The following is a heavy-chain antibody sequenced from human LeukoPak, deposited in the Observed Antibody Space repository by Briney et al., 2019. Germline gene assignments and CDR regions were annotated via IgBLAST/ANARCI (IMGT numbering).Heavy chain of an antibody. J-gene: IGHJ4*02. D-gene: IGHD6-13*01. Sequence: PSETLSLTCTVSGVSISSYYWSWIRQPPGKGLEWIGNIYYSGSTKYNPSLKSRVTISVDTSKNQFSLNLSSVTAADTAVYYCARAGANGIEAAGSLRYWGQGTLVTVSS. CDR2: IYYSGST. CDR3: ARAGANGIEAAGSLRY. V-gene: IGHV4-59*01. CDR1: GVSISSYY.